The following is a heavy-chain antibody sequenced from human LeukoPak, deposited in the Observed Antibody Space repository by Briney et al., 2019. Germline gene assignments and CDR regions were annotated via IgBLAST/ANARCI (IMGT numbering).Heavy chain of an antibody. V-gene: IGHV3-48*03. J-gene: IGHJ4*02. CDR3: ARDSCGGDCYWNYFDF. CDR2: ISSSGSIT. D-gene: IGHD2-21*02. CDR1: GFTFGDYA. Sequence: GGSLRLSCTTSGFTFGDYAMSWVRQAPGKGLEWVSYISSSGSITYYAESVKGRFTISRDNAKNSLYLQMNSLRAEDTAVYYCARDSCGGDCYWNYFDFWGQGTLVTVSS.